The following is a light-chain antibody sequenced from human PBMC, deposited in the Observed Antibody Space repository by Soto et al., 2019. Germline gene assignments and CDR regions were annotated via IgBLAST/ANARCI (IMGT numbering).Light chain of an antibody. CDR2: GAS. J-gene: IGKJ1*01. CDR3: QQYGSSPPT. Sequence: EIVLTQSPGTLSLSPGERATLSCRASRSVSNNYVAWYQRTPGQAPRLLIYGASSRATDIPRRFSGSGSGTDFTITITRLEPEYFEVYYYQQYGSSPPTFGQGTKVESK. CDR1: RSVSNNY. V-gene: IGKV3-20*01.